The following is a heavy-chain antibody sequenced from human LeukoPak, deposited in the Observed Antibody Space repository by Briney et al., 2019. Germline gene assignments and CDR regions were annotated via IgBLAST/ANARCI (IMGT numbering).Heavy chain of an antibody. D-gene: IGHD5-18*01. CDR2: IYYSGST. CDR3: ARLVSSRGYSYGSLDY. J-gene: IGHJ4*02. CDR1: GYSISTGYY. V-gene: IGHV4-38-2*02. Sequence: SETLSLTCTVSGYSISTGYYWDWIRQPPGKGLEWIGSIYYSGSTYYNPSLKSRATISVDTSKNQFSLKLSSVTAADTAVYYCARLVSSRGYSYGSLDYWGQGTLVTDSS.